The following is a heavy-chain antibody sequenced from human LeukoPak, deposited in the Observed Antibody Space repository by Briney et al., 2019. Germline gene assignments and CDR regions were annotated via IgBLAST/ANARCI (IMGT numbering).Heavy chain of an antibody. V-gene: IGHV4-59*01. CDR2: IYYSGST. CDR3: ARAGGLGPITTVRGAPLYYYYMDV. D-gene: IGHD3-10*01. CDR1: GGSISSYY. Sequence: SETLSLTCTVSGGSISSYYWSWIRQPPGKGLEWIGYIYYSGSTNYNPSLKSRVTISVDTSKNQFSLKLSSVTAADTAVYYCARAGGLGPITTVRGAPLYYYYMDVWGKGTTVTVSS. J-gene: IGHJ6*03.